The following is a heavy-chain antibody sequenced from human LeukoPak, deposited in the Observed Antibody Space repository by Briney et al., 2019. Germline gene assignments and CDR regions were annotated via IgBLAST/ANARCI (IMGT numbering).Heavy chain of an antibody. CDR3: ARVALDYYDSSGSDRDWFDP. V-gene: IGHV4-59*01. J-gene: IGHJ5*02. Sequence: PSETLSLTCTVSGGSISSYYWSWIRQPPGKGLEWIGYIYYSGSTNYNPSLKSRVTISVDTSKNQFSLKLSSVTAADTAVYYCARVALDYYDSSGSDRDWFDPWGQGTLVTVSS. CDR2: IYYSGST. D-gene: IGHD3-22*01. CDR1: GGSISSYY.